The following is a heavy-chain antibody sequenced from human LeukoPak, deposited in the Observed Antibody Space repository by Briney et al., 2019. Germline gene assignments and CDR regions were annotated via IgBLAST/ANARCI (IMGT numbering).Heavy chain of an antibody. CDR1: GGSISTYSYY. Sequence: PSETLSLTCTVSGGSISTYSYYWGWIRQPPGKGLGWIGSMYYSGNTYYNPSLKSRVTMSADTSKKQFSLNLSSVTAADTAVYYCVRQIERDGYDYWGQGTLVTVSS. V-gene: IGHV4-39*01. D-gene: IGHD5-24*01. J-gene: IGHJ4*02. CDR3: VRQIERDGYDY. CDR2: MYYSGNT.